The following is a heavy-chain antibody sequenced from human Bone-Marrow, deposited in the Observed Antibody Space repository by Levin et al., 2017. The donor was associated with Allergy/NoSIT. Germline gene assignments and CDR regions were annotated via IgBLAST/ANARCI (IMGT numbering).Heavy chain of an antibody. V-gene: IGHV3-30*18. J-gene: IGHJ4*01. Sequence: SCEGSGFTFSDFGMHWVRQAPGKGLEWVAVISYDGGKKHSADSVKGRFTMSRDNSKNTVYLQMNSMRTEDTAVYYCTKDSGMSDSTCYSSTHFDYWGHGTLVTVPS. D-gene: IGHD3-22*01. CDR1: GFTFSDFG. CDR2: ISYDGGKK. CDR3: TKDSGMSDSTCYSSTHFDY.